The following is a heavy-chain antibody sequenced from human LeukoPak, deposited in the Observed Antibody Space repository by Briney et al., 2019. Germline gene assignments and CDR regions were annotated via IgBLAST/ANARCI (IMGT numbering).Heavy chain of an antibody. CDR3: ATRYCTIPACRASSYHCMDN. CDR1: GFTFGSYW. CDR2: IKQDGSEA. V-gene: IGHV3-7*01. D-gene: IGHD2-8*01. Sequence: GGSLRLSCAASGFTFGSYWMTWVRQAPGKGPEWVANIKQDGSEAYYVDSVKGRFTVSRDNAKNSLYLQLNSLGAEDTAVYYCATRYCTIPACRASSYHCMDNWGKGTTVTVSS. J-gene: IGHJ6*03.